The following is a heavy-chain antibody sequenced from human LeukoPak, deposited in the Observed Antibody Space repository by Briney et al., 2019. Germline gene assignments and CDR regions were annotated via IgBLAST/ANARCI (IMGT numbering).Heavy chain of an antibody. D-gene: IGHD2-2*01. CDR3: ARDGWRHCSSTSCYDYYGMDV. CDR2: TWYDGSNK. J-gene: IGHJ6*02. Sequence: GRSLRLSCAASGFTFSSYGMHWVRQAPGKGLEWVAVTWYDGSNKYYADSVKGRFTISRDNSKNTLYLQMNSLRAEDTAVYYCARDGWRHCSSTSCYDYYGMDVWGQGTTVTVSS. V-gene: IGHV3-33*01. CDR1: GFTFSSYG.